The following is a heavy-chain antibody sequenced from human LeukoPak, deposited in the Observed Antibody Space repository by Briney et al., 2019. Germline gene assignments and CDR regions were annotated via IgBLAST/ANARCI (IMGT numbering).Heavy chain of an antibody. V-gene: IGHV4-38-2*02. CDR3: ASVARGYSIGY. CDR2: IYDSGST. J-gene: IGHJ4*02. CDR1: GYSLSSGYY. D-gene: IGHD4-11*01. Sequence: SETLSLTCTVSGYSLSSGYYWGWIRQPPGKGLEWIGSIYDSGSTYYNPSLKTRVTIPVDTSKNQFSLKLSSVTAADTAVYYCASVARGYSIGYWGQGTLVTVSS.